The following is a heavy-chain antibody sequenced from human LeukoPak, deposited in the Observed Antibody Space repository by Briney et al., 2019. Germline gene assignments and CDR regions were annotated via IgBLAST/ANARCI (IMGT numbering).Heavy chain of an antibody. Sequence: ASVKVSCKASGYTFTSYGISWVRQAPGQGLEWMGWISAYNGNTNYAQKLQGRVTMTTDTSMSTAYMELRSLRSDDTAVYYCARDVGVLRYFDWLLPFDYWGQGTLVTVSS. D-gene: IGHD3-9*01. V-gene: IGHV1-18*04. J-gene: IGHJ4*02. CDR2: ISAYNGNT. CDR1: GYTFTSYG. CDR3: ARDVGVLRYFDWLLPFDY.